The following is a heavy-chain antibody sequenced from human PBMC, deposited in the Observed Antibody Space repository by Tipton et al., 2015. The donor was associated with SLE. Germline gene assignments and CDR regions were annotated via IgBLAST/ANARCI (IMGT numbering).Heavy chain of an antibody. J-gene: IGHJ6*02. CDR1: NGSISSHL. CDR3: ARGGLDYYNGLDL. Sequence: TLSLTCTVSNGSISSHLWSWIRQSPGKGLEWIGYVYYNGGTKYNPSLKSPVTISVDRSRTHFSLKLSSVTAADTAVYYCARGGLDYYNGLDLWGQGTTVTVSS. V-gene: IGHV4-59*11. CDR2: VYYNGGT. D-gene: IGHD3-10*01.